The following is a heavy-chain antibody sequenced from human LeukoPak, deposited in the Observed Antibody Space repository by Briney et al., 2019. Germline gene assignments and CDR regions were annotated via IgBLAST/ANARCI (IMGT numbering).Heavy chain of an antibody. CDR3: ARLSYTANFDY. Sequence: SETLSLTCTVSGGSISSYYWSWIRQPPGKGLEWIGYIYYSGSTNYNPSLKSRVTISVDTSKNQFSLKLSSVTAADTAMYYCARLSYTANFDYWGQGTLVTVSS. CDR2: IYYSGST. D-gene: IGHD2-2*02. J-gene: IGHJ4*02. CDR1: GGSISSYY. V-gene: IGHV4-59*01.